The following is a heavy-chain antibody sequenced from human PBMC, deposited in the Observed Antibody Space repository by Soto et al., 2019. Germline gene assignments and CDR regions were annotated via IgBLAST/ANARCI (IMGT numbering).Heavy chain of an antibody. CDR1: GFTFSDYA. J-gene: IGHJ4*02. V-gene: IGHV3-30*03. CDR3: ATGGRQWLVTSDFNY. D-gene: IGHD6-19*01. CDR2: VSHDGRNT. Sequence: VQLVESGGGVVQPGRSLRLSCAASGFTFSDYAMHWVRQAPGKGLEWVAVVSHDGRNTHYADSVKGRLTISRDSSKNTVSLEMTSLRAEDTAVYYCATGGRQWLVTSDFNYWGQGALVTVSS.